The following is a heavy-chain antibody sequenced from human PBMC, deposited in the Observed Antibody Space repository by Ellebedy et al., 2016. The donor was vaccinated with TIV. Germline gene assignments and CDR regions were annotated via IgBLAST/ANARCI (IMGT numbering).Heavy chain of an antibody. J-gene: IGHJ6*02. CDR3: ARYSGSGTYYRNGMDV. CDR1: GYAFIDYG. V-gene: IGHV1-18*01. CDR2: VSAYSGNT. D-gene: IGHD3-10*01. Sequence: AASVKVSCKSSGYAFIDYGISWVRQAPGQGLDWMGWVSAYSGNTNYADNHQGRVTMTTDPSTDTAYIELRSLRSDDTAVYYCARYSGSGTYYRNGMDVWGQGTTVTVSS.